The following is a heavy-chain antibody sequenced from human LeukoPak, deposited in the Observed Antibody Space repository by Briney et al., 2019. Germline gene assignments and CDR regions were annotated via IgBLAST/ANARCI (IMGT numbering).Heavy chain of an antibody. D-gene: IGHD6-19*01. CDR3: ARGGWYEDY. CDR1: GDSISSSSYY. J-gene: IGHJ4*02. V-gene: IGHV4-39*07. CDR2: IYYSGST. Sequence: SETLSLTCTVSGDSISSSSYYWGWIRQPPGKGLEWIGSIYYSGSTSYNPSLKSRVTISVDTSKNQFSLKLTSVTAADTAVYYCARGGWYEDYWGQGTLVTVSS.